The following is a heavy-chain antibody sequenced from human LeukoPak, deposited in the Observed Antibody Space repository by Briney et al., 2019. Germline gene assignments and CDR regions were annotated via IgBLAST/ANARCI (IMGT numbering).Heavy chain of an antibody. D-gene: IGHD3-22*01. CDR3: ARDLVGDYCDSSCYYYAN. CDR1: GFTFNNYW. Sequence: GGSLRLSCAASGFTFNNYWMHWVRQAPGKRLVWVSRINSDGSATSYADSVKGRFTISRDNAKNTLYLQMNTLRAEDTAVYFCARDLVGDYCDSSCYYYANWGQGTLVTVSS. CDR2: INSDGSAT. J-gene: IGHJ4*02. V-gene: IGHV3-74*01.